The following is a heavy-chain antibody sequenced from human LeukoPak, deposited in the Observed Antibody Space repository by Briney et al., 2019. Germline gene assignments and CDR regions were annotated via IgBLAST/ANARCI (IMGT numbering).Heavy chain of an antibody. CDR3: AKAGSDWYYFDS. D-gene: IGHD6-19*01. J-gene: IGHJ4*02. V-gene: IGHV3-23*01. CDR1: GFTYNTYA. CDR2: ISESGGST. Sequence: PGGSLRLSCAASGFTYNTYAMTWVRQGPGKGLEWVSDISESGGSTYYEDSVQGRFTISRDNSKNTLYLQMNSLRVEDTAIYYCAKAGSDWYYFDSWGQGTLVTVSS.